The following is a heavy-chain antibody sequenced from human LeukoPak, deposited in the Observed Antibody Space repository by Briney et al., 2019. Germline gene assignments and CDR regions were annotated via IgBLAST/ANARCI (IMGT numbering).Heavy chain of an antibody. D-gene: IGHD4-17*01. V-gene: IGHV4/OR15-8*01. CDR1: GGSISSSNW. J-gene: IGHJ1*01. CDR2: IYHSGGN. CDR3: ASLAPGDYESRPPGF. Sequence: SETLSLTCVVSGGSISSSNWWTWVRQPPGKGLEWIGEIYHSGGNNYNPSLKSRVTISVDRSKNQFSLRPNSVTAADTAVYYCASLAPGDYESRPPGFWGQGTLVIVSS.